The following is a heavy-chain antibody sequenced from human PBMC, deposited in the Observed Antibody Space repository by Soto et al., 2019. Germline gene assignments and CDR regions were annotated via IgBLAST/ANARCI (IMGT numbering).Heavy chain of an antibody. V-gene: IGHV3-23*01. Sequence: EVQLLESGGGLVQPGGSLRLSCVASGFTFSNYAMSWVRQAPGKGLEWVSGITYSGGSTFYADSVKGQFTVSRDNSKSTLYLQMNSLRGEDTAVYYCATLNKPPESNDYWGQGTLVTVSS. D-gene: IGHD3-10*01. CDR1: GFTFSNYA. CDR3: ATLNKPPESNDY. CDR2: ITYSGGST. J-gene: IGHJ4*02.